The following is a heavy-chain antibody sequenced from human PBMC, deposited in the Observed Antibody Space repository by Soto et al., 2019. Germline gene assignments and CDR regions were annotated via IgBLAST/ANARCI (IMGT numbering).Heavy chain of an antibody. CDR1: GFTFSSYG. Sequence: QVQLVESGGGVVKPGRSLRLSCAASGFTFSSYGMHWVRQAPGKGLEWVAVISYDGSNKYYADSVKGRFTISRDNSKNTLYLQMNSLRAEDTAVYYCAKDRADGYSGSYFDYWGQGTLVTVSS. CDR2: ISYDGSNK. CDR3: AKDRADGYSGSYFDY. D-gene: IGHD5-12*01. V-gene: IGHV3-30*18. J-gene: IGHJ4*02.